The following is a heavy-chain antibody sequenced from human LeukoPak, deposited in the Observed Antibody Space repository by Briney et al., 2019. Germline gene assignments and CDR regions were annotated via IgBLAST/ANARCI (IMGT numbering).Heavy chain of an antibody. CDR2: IKQDGSEK. CDR3: ARQTSVLLWFGESEGLDY. J-gene: IGHJ4*02. D-gene: IGHD3-10*01. Sequence: PGGSLRLSCAASGFTFSSYWMSWVRQAPGKGLEWVANIKQDGSEKYYVDSVKGRFTISRDNAKNSLYLQMNSLRAEDTAVYYCARQTSVLLWFGESEGLDYWGQGTLVTVSS. CDR1: GFTFSSYW. V-gene: IGHV3-7*01.